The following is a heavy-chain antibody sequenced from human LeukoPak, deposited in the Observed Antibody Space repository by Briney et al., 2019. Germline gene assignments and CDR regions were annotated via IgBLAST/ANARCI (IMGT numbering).Heavy chain of an antibody. V-gene: IGHV3-21*01. Sequence: GGSLRLSCGASGFAFSNYAMTWVRQAPGKGLEWVSTSSGSSSYIYYADSVKGRFTISRDNAKNSLYLQMNSLRAEDTAVYYCAREPRSRWLDYWGQGTLVTVSS. CDR1: GFAFSNYA. D-gene: IGHD5-24*01. CDR3: AREPRSRWLDY. J-gene: IGHJ4*02. CDR2: SSGSSSYI.